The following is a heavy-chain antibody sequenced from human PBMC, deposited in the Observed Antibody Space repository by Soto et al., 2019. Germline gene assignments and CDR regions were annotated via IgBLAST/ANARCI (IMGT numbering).Heavy chain of an antibody. Sequence: QVQLQESGPGLVKPSETLSLTCAVYGDSLKSRNCWTWVRQPPGKGLEWIGEIYYSGSSSYNPSLKSRVTISMDKAMNQFSLSVNSVTAADTATDYCAKDISWGLGYRGQGTLVIVSS. V-gene: IGHV4-4*02. CDR1: GDSLKSRNC. J-gene: IGHJ4*02. D-gene: IGHD7-27*01. CDR3: AKDISWGLGY. CDR2: IYYSGSS.